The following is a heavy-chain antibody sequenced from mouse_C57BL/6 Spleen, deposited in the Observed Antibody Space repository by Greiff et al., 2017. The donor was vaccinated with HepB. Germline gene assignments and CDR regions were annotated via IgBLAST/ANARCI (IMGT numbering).Heavy chain of an antibody. J-gene: IGHJ4*01. Sequence: QVQLQQPGTELVKPGASVKLSCKASGYTFTSYWMHWVKQRPGQGLEWIGNINPSNGGTNYNEKFKSKAPLTVDKSSSTAYMQLSSRTSEDSAVYYCAREGIWDGYAMDYWGQGTSVTVSS. CDR3: AREGIWDGYAMDY. CDR1: GYTFTSYW. CDR2: INPSNGGT. D-gene: IGHD4-1*01. V-gene: IGHV1-53*01.